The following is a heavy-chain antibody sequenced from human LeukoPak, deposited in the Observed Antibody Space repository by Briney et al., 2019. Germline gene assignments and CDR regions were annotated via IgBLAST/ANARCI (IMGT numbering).Heavy chain of an antibody. Sequence: VASVKVSCKASGYTFSDYYMHWVRQAPGQGLEWMGWMNPNSGNTGYAQKFQGRVTMTRNTSISTAYMELSSLRSEDTAVYYCARDGFGEPPSDYWGQGTLVTVSS. CDR2: MNPNSGNT. CDR1: GYTFSDYY. V-gene: IGHV1-8*02. CDR3: ARDGFGEPPSDY. J-gene: IGHJ4*02. D-gene: IGHD3-10*01.